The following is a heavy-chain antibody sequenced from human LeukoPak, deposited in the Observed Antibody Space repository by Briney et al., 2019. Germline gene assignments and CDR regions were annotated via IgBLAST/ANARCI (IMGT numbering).Heavy chain of an antibody. CDR1: GGSISNYY. CDR2: IYSSGIT. J-gene: IGHJ5*02. CDR3: ARQGDNSKWYVWFDP. D-gene: IGHD2-15*01. V-gene: IGHV4-59*08. Sequence: PSETLSLTCTVSGGSISNYYWSWIRQPPGKGLDWIGYIYSSGITNYNPSLKSRVTISVDMPKNQFSLKLRSVTAADTAVYYCARQGDNSKWYVWFDPWGQGTLVTVSS.